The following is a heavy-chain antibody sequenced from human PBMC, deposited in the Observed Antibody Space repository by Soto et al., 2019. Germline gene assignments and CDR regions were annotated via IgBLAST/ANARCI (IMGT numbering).Heavy chain of an antibody. D-gene: IGHD3-3*01. J-gene: IGHJ4*02. CDR3: ARVVRFFGGHAGY. CDR1: GYTFTEFD. CDR2: MNTNTSNT. V-gene: IGHV1-8*01. Sequence: QVLLVQSGADVKKPGASVKVSCKTSGYTFTEFDINWVRQAPGQGLEWMGWMNTNTSNTGYDKKFQGRVTMTRDTSSSTAYMELRRRRSEDTAVYYCARVVRFFGGHAGYWGQGTLVTVSS.